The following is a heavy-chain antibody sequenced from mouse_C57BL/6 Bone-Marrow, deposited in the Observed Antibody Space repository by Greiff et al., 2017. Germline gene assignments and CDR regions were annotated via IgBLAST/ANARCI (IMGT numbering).Heavy chain of an antibody. CDR3: ARRNYGGY. D-gene: IGHD1-1*01. CDR1: GYTFTSYT. CDR2: INPRSGYT. V-gene: IGHV1-4*01. J-gene: IGHJ2*01. Sequence: QVQLKESGADLARPGASVKMSCKASGYTFTSYTMHWVQQRPGQGLEWIGYINPRSGYTKYTQKFKDKATLTADKSSSTAYMQLSSLTSEESAVYYWARRNYGGYWGQGTTLTVSS.